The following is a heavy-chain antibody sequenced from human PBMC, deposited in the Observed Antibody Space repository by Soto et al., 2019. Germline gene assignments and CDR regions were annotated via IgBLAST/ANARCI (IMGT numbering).Heavy chain of an antibody. CDR1: GGSISSYY. J-gene: IGHJ6*02. CDR2: IYYSGST. V-gene: IGHV4-59*01. Sequence: QVQLQESGPGLVKPSETLSLTCTVSGGSISSYYWSWIRQPPGKGLEWIGYIYYSGSTNYNPSLQSRVTISVDTSKNQFSLKLSSVTAADTAVYYCARAGGYSYGYDYYGMDVWGQGTTVTVSS. CDR3: ARAGGYSYGYDYYGMDV. D-gene: IGHD5-18*01.